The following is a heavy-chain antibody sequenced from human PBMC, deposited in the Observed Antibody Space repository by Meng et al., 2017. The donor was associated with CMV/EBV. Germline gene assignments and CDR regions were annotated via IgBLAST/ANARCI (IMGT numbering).Heavy chain of an antibody. CDR3: ARTYPGWFDP. Sequence: ASVKVSCKASGYTFTGYYMYWVRQAPGQGLEWMGWINPNSGGTKYAQKFQGRVTMTRDTSISTAYMELRSLRSDDTAVYYCARTYPGWFDPWGQGTLVTVSS. J-gene: IGHJ5*02. CDR1: GYTFTGYY. V-gene: IGHV1-2*02. CDR2: INPNSGGT.